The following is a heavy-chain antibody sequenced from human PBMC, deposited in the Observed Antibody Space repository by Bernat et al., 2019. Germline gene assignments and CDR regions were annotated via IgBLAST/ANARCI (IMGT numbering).Heavy chain of an antibody. V-gene: IGHV4-59*01. D-gene: IGHD6-19*01. Sequence: QVQLQESGPGLVKPSETLSLTCTVSGGSISSYYWSWIRQPPGKGLEWIGYIYYSGGTNYNPSLKSRVTISVDTSKNQFSLKLSSVTAADTAVYYCARAPGIYSSGWYYFDYWAREPWSPSPQ. CDR3: ARAPGIYSSGWYYFDY. CDR1: GGSISSYY. CDR2: IYYSGGT. J-gene: IGHJ4*02.